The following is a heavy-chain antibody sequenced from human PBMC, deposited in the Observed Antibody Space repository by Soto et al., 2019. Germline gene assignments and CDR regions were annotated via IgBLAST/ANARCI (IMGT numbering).Heavy chain of an antibody. CDR3: ARALTVRGVSGWFHP. V-gene: IGHV4-31*03. CDR2: IYYSGST. D-gene: IGHD3-10*01. Sequence: SQTLSLTCTFPGGSIGSGGYYWSWIRQHPGKGLEWIGYIYYSGSTYYNPSLKSRVTISVDTSKNQFSLMLSSVTAADTAVYYWARALTVRGVSGWFHPWGQGTLVTVSS. CDR1: GGSIGSGGYY. J-gene: IGHJ5*02.